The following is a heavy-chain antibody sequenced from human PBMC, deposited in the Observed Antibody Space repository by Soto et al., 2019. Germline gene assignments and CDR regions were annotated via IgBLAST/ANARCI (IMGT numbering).Heavy chain of an antibody. CDR1: GYTFTSYG. CDR2: ISAYNGNT. J-gene: IGHJ4*02. CDR3: PRDWGDVYIYDYIWRSYRRPRWIGDY. D-gene: IGHD3-16*02. Sequence: QVLLVQSGAEVKKPGASVQVSCKASGYTFTSYGISWVRQAPGQGLEWMGWISAYNGNTNYAQKLQGRVTLTTDPPTSTAYMELRSLRANNTAVEYCPRDWGDVYIYDYIWRSYRRPRWIGDYWGQGTLVTVSS. V-gene: IGHV1-18*01.